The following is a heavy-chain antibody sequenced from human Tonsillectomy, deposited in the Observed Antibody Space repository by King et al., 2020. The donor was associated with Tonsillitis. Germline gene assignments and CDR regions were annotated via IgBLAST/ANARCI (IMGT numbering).Heavy chain of an antibody. J-gene: IGHJ5*02. Sequence: QLQESGPGLVKPSETLSLTCTVSGGSISSSSYYWGWIRQPPGIGLEWIGSIYYTGGTYYNPSLKSRATISVDTSKNQFSLKLSSVTAADTAVDYCAGQSKSYSSPEGWFDPWGQGTLVAVSS. D-gene: IGHD6-13*01. CDR2: IYYTGGT. CDR1: GGSISSSSYY. CDR3: AGQSKSYSSPEGWFDP. V-gene: IGHV4-39*01.